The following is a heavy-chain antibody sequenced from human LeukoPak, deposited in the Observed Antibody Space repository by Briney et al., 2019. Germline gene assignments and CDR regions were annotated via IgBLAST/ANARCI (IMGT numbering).Heavy chain of an antibody. CDR1: GYTFTGYY. D-gene: IGHD4/OR15-4a*01. CDR3: ARGCPIPNWFDP. V-gene: IGHV1-2*02. CDR2: INPNNGGT. J-gene: IGHJ5*02. Sequence: VASVKVSCKASGYTFTGYYMHWVRQAPGQGLEWMGWINPNNGGTNYAQKFQGRVTMTRDTSISTAYMELSRLRSDDTAVYYCARGCPIPNWFDPWGQGTLVTVSS.